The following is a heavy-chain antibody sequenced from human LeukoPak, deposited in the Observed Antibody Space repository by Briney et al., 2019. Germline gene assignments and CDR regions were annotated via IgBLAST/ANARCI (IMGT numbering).Heavy chain of an antibody. Sequence: PSETLSLTCIVSGGSISSSNWWSWVRQPPGKGLEWIGEIYHSGSTNYNPSLKSRVTISVDKSKNQFSLKLSSVTAADTAVYYCARDSTPPSYYDFWSGYYPYYYYGMDVWGQGTTVTVSS. CDR1: GGSISSSNW. CDR3: ARDSTPPSYYDFWSGYYPYYYYGMDV. CDR2: IYHSGST. J-gene: IGHJ6*02. V-gene: IGHV4-4*02. D-gene: IGHD3-3*01.